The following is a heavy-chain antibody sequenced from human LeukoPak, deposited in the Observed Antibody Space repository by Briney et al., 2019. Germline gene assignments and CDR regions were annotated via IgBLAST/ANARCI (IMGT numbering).Heavy chain of an antibody. CDR3: AREGPKGCSSTSCYFFEVGAQTHYYMDV. J-gene: IGHJ6*03. CDR2: ISWDSDSI. V-gene: IGHV3-9*01. Sequence: PGGSLRLSCAASGFIFDDYAMHWVRQAPGKGLEWVSGISWDSDSIDYADSVKGRFTISRDNAKNSLYLQMNSLRAEDTAVYYCAREGPKGCSSTSCYFFEVGAQTHYYMDVWGKGTTVTVSS. CDR1: GFIFDDYA. D-gene: IGHD2-2*01.